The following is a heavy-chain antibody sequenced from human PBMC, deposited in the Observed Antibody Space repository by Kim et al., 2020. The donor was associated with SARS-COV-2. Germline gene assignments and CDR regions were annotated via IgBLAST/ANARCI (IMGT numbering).Heavy chain of an antibody. CDR3: ARYPRPRAGDQTTYGMDV. CDR1: GFTFSSYA. J-gene: IGHJ6*02. D-gene: IGHD6-13*01. V-gene: IGHV3-23*01. Sequence: GGSLRLSCAASGFTFSSYAMSWVRQAPGKGLEWVSAISGSGGSTYYADSVKGRFTISRDNSKNTLYLQMNSLRAEDTAVYYCARYPRPRAGDQTTYGMDVWGQGTTVTVSS. CDR2: ISGSGGST.